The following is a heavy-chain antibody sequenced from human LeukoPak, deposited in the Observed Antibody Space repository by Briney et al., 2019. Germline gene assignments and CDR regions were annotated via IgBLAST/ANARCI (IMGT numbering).Heavy chain of an antibody. CDR2: INYGGST. CDR3: ARGRAATPFDY. D-gene: IGHD1-26*01. Sequence: SETLSLTCTVSGGSTSSYYWNWIRQPPGKGLEWIGYINYGGSTKHKPSLKSRVTISVDTSKNQFSLKLSSVTAADTAVYYCARGRAATPFDYWGQGTLVTVSS. CDR1: GGSTSSYY. V-gene: IGHV4-59*01. J-gene: IGHJ4*02.